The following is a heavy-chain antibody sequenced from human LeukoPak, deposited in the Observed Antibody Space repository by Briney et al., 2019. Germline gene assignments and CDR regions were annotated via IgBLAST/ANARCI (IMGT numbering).Heavy chain of an antibody. CDR3: ARVFSYSSSSFAFDL. V-gene: IGHV4-38-2*02. CDR1: GYSISSGYY. D-gene: IGHD6-6*01. J-gene: IGHJ3*01. Sequence: PSETLSLTCTVSGYSISSGYYWGWTRQPPGKGLEWIGSIYHSGSTYYNPSLKSRVTISVDTSKNQFSLKLSSVTAADTAVYYCARVFSYSSSSFAFDLWGQGTMVTVSS. CDR2: IYHSGST.